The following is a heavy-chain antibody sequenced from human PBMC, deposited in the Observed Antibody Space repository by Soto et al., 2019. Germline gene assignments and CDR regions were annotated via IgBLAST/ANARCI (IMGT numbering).Heavy chain of an antibody. CDR2: IIPIFGTA. J-gene: IGHJ4*02. D-gene: IGHD3-9*01. Sequence: ASVKVSCKASGGTFSSYAISWVRQAPGQGLEWMGGIIPIFGTANYAQKFQGRVTITADESTSTAYMELSSLRSEDTAVYYCARVNYDILTGYQYYFDYWGQGTLVTVSS. CDR3: ARVNYDILTGYQYYFDY. CDR1: GGTFSSYA. V-gene: IGHV1-69*13.